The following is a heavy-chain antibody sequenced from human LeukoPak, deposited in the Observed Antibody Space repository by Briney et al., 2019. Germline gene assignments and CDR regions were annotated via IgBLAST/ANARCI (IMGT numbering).Heavy chain of an antibody. CDR3: ARRSARQLALYYFDY. Sequence: PSETLSLTCTVSGGSISSSSYYWGWIRQPPGKGLEWIGSIYYSGSTYYNPSLKSRVTISVDTSKNQSSLKLSSVTAADTAVYYCARRSARQLALYYFDYWGQGTLVTVSS. CDR1: GGSISSSSYY. V-gene: IGHV4-39*01. CDR2: IYYSGST. D-gene: IGHD1-1*01. J-gene: IGHJ4*02.